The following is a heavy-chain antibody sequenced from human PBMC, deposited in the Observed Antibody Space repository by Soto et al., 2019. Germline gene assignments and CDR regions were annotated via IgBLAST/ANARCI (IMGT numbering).Heavy chain of an antibody. D-gene: IGHD6-19*01. CDR1: GFTFSTYA. V-gene: IGHV3-48*02. J-gene: IGHJ3*01. Sequence: EVQLVESGGGLVQPRRSLRISCAASGFTFSTYAMNWVRQAPGKGLEWVSYISVGGGSIFYSDSVKGRFTISRDDAHNSVYPQMTSLRDEDTALYFCVRDHQWAFDLWGQGTMVIVPS. CDR2: ISVGGGSI. CDR3: VRDHQWAFDL.